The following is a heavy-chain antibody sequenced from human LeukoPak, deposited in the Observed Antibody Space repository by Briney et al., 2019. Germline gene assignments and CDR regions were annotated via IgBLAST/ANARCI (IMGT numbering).Heavy chain of an antibody. D-gene: IGHD5-12*01. Sequence: PSETLSLTCTVSGGSISSSDYYWGWIRQPPGTGLEWIGSIYYSGSTYYNPSLKSRVTISVDTSKNQFSLKLSSVTAADTALYFCARSAWITWFDPWGQGTLVTVSS. CDR2: IYYSGST. CDR3: ARSAWITWFDP. CDR1: GGSISSSDYY. V-gene: IGHV4-39*01. J-gene: IGHJ5*02.